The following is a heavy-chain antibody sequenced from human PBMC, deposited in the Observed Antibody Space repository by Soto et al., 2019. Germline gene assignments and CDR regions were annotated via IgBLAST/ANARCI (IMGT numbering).Heavy chain of an antibody. V-gene: IGHV3-33*01. CDR2: IWYDGSNK. CDR1: GFTFSSYG. J-gene: IGHJ4*02. D-gene: IGHD6-6*01. CDR3: ARLVAAYNSSSPQEDY. Sequence: PGGSLRLSCAASGFTFSSYGMHWVRQAPGKGLEWVAVIWYDGSNKYYADSVKGRFTISRDNSKNTLYLQMNSLRAEDTAVYYCARLVAAYNSSSPQEDYWGQGTLVTVSS.